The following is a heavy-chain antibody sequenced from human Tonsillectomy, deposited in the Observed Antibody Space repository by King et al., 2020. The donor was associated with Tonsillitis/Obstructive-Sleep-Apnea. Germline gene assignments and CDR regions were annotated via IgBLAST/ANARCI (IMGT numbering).Heavy chain of an antibody. CDR1: GGSTSSSSSY. D-gene: IGHD2-2*01. CDR3: ARDRYCSSPSCYGLNWFDP. Sequence: QLQESGPGLVKPSETLSLTCSVSGGSTSSSSSYWGWIRQPPGKGLEWIGSIYHSGSTYYNPSLKSRVTISVDTSKNQFSLKLSSVTAADTAVYYCARDRYCSSPSCYGLNWFDPWGQGTLVTVSS. J-gene: IGHJ5*02. V-gene: IGHV4-39*02. CDR2: IYHSGST.